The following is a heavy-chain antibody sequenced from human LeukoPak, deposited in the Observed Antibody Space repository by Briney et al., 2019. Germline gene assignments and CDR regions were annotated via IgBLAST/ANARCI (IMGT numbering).Heavy chain of an antibody. V-gene: IGHV4-59*01. CDR3: ARDLRGTSAMDV. D-gene: IGHD2-2*01. Sequence: SETLSLTCSVSGDSISGYYWSWIRQPPGKGLEWIAYIYYTGSINYNPSLKSRVTISVDTSKNQFSLKLRSVNAADTAMYYCARDLRGTSAMDVWGKGTTVTVSS. CDR2: IYYTGSI. CDR1: GDSISGYY. J-gene: IGHJ6*03.